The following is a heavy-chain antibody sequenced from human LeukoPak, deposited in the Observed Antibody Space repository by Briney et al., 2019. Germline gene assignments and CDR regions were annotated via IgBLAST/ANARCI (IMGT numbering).Heavy chain of an antibody. D-gene: IGHD2-21*01. J-gene: IGHJ4*02. CDR1: GSIFTKNV. CDR3: ARDDCGDTCYPGGY. V-gene: IGHV1-3*04. CDR2: IKTCNGDT. Sequence: ASVTVSCKASGSIFTKNVVHWVRLAPGQRPERMGWIKTCNGDTKYSQNFQDRLTITRDTSASTVYMELSSLTSEDTALYYCARDDCGDTCYPGGYCGQGTLVTVSS.